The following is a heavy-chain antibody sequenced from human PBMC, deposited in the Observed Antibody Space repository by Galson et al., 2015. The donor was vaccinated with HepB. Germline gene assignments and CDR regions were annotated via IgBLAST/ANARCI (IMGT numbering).Heavy chain of an antibody. CDR3: ARAGTYYDILTGREEDYYYYYGMDV. V-gene: IGHV1-18*01. CDR1: GYTFTSYG. J-gene: IGHJ6*02. CDR2: ISAYNGNT. Sequence: SVKVSCKASGYTFTSYGISWVRQAPGQGLEWMGWISAYNGNTNYAQKLQGRVTMTTDTSTSTAYMELRSLRSDDTAVYYCARAGTYYDILTGREEDYYYYYGMDVWGQGTTVTVSS. D-gene: IGHD3-9*01.